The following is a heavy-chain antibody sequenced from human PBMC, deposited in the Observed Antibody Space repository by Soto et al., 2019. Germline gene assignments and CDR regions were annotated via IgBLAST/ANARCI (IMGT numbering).Heavy chain of an antibody. Sequence: QLLESGGGLVQPGGSRRLSCAASGFNFGDYTMTWVRQAPGKGLVWISTISGGGGNSYYADVVKGRFTITRDNSKNTLHLQMNSLKGEDTALYFCAKETFGVGWTLDFWGQGTLVTVSS. V-gene: IGHV3-23*01. J-gene: IGHJ4*02. CDR2: ISGGGGNS. CDR3: AKETFGVGWTLDF. CDR1: GFNFGDYT. D-gene: IGHD6-19*01.